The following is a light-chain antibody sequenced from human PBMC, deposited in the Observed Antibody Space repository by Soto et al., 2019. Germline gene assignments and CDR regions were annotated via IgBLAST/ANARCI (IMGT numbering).Light chain of an antibody. Sequence: QSALTQPASLSGSPGQSITISCTGTDSDIGSHNYVSWYQQHPGKAPKLMIFEVSNRPSGVSNRFSGSKSGSTASLNISGLQTEEEADYYCSSYSRSSTLRVFGSGTKVTVL. CDR1: DSDIGSHNY. CDR3: SSYSRSSTLRV. CDR2: EVS. J-gene: IGLJ1*01. V-gene: IGLV2-14*01.